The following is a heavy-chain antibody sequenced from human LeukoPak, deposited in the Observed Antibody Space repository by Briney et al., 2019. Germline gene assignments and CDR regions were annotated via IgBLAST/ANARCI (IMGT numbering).Heavy chain of an antibody. CDR1: GFSLSDYY. V-gene: IGHV3-11*01. D-gene: IGHD5-24*01. J-gene: IGHJ6*03. CDR2: ISTSGSII. CDR3: ARGREGDYHYHMDV. Sequence: GGSLRLSCDASGFSLSDYYMTWIRQAPGKGLDWLASISTSGSIIYYADSVKGRLTISRDNAKKSLFLQMNSLRAEDTAIYYCARGREGDYHYHMDVWGKGTTVIVSS.